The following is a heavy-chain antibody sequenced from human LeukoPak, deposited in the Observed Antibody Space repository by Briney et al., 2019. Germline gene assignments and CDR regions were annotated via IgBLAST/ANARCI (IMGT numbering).Heavy chain of an antibody. J-gene: IGHJ4*02. V-gene: IGHV4-38-2*02. D-gene: IGHD5-24*01. CDR1: TYSISSGYY. CDR2: IYHNGNT. Sequence: PSETLSLTCTVSTYSISSGYYWGWIRQPPGKGLEWIGNIYHNGNTYYNPSLKSRVTISVDTSKNQFSLKLSSVTAADTAVYYCAREFSPRGGYLGVVVDYWGQGTLVTVSS. CDR3: AREFSPRGGYLGVVVDY.